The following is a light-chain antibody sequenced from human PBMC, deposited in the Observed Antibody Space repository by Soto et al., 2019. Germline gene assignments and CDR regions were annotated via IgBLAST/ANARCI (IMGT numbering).Light chain of an antibody. J-gene: IGKJ4*01. Sequence: EIVLTQSPGTLSLSPGESATLSCRASQSVSSSYLAWYQQKPGQAPRLLIYAASSRATGIPDRFSGSGSGTDFTLTISRLEPEDFAVYYCQQYGTSPELTFGGGTKVEIE. CDR3: QQYGTSPELT. V-gene: IGKV3-20*01. CDR2: AAS. CDR1: QSVSSSY.